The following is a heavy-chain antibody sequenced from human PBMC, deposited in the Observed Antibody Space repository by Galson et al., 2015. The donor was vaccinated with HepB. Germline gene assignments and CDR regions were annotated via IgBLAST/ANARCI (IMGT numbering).Heavy chain of an antibody. Sequence: SLRLSCAASGFTFSSYGMHWVRQAPGKGLEWVAVISYDGSNKYYADSVKGRFTISRDNSKNTLYLQMNSLRAEDTAVYYCAKDPAPWSTVTTTWFDPWGQGTLVTVSS. V-gene: IGHV3-30*18. CDR3: AKDPAPWSTVTTTWFDP. CDR1: GFTFSSYG. D-gene: IGHD4-17*01. CDR2: ISYDGSNK. J-gene: IGHJ5*02.